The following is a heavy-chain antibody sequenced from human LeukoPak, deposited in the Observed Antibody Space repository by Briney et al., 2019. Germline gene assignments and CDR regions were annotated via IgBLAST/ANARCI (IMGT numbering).Heavy chain of an antibody. D-gene: IGHD3-22*01. V-gene: IGHV3-53*01. CDR2: IYSGGST. Sequence: GGSLRLSCAASGFTVSSNYMSWVRQAPGKGLEWVSVIYSGGSTYYADSVKGRFTISRDNAKNSLNLQMNSLRAEDTAVYYCAGGEDYYDNSGLPHDAFDIWGQGTMVTVSS. CDR1: GFTVSSNY. J-gene: IGHJ3*02. CDR3: AGGEDYYDNSGLPHDAFDI.